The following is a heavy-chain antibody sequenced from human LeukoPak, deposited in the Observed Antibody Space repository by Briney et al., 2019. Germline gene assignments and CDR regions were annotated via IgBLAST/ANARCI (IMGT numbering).Heavy chain of an antibody. D-gene: IGHD3-10*01. V-gene: IGHV4-39*07. CDR3: ATSPMWFGELFGSYYMDV. CDR1: GGSISSSSYY. Sequence: SETLSLTCTVSGGSISSSSYYWGWIRQPPGKGLEWIGSIYYSGSTYYNPSLKSRVTISVDTSKNQLSLKLSSVTAADTAVYYCATSPMWFGELFGSYYMDVWGKGTTVTISS. J-gene: IGHJ6*03. CDR2: IYYSGST.